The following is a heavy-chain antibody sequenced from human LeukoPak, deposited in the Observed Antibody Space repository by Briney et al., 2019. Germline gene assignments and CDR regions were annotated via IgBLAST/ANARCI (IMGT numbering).Heavy chain of an antibody. J-gene: IGHJ4*02. CDR2: ISGSGVST. CDR3: AKTPYYDSSFDY. V-gene: IGHV3-23*01. CDR1: GFTFSSYA. D-gene: IGHD3-22*01. Sequence: GGSLRLSCAASGFTFSSYAMSWVRQAPGKGLERVSAISGSGVSTYYADSVKGRFTISRDNSKNTLYLQMNSLRAEDTAVYCCAKTPYYDSSFDYWGQGTMVTVSS.